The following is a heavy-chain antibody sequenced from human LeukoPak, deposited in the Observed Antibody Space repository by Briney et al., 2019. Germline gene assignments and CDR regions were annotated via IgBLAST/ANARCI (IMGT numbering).Heavy chain of an antibody. CDR3: TTGLRWEVHLGA. D-gene: IGHD1-1*01. V-gene: IGHV3-72*01. J-gene: IGHJ5*02. CDR1: GFTFSDHY. Sequence: GSLRLSCAASGFTFSDHYMDWVRQAPGKGLEWVGRIRNKANSYTTEYAASVKGRFTISRDDSKDTLHLQMNSLKTEDTAVYYCTTGLRWEVHLGAWGQGTLVTVSS. CDR2: IRNKANSYTT.